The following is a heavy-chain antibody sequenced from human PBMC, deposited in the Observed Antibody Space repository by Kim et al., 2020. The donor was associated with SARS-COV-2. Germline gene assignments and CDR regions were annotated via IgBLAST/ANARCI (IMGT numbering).Heavy chain of an antibody. CDR1: GYTFTGYY. D-gene: IGHD3-22*01. CDR3: ARLAYYYDSSGPHGY. CDR2: INPNSGGT. Sequence: ASVKVSCKASGYTFTGYYMHWVRQAPGQGLEWMGRINPNSGGTNYAQKFQGRVTMTRDTSISTAYMELSRLRSDDTAVYYCARLAYYYDSSGPHGYWGQGTLVIVSS. V-gene: IGHV1-2*06. J-gene: IGHJ4*02.